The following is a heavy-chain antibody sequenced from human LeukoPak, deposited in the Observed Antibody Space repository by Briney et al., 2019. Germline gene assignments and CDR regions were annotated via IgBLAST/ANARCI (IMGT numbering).Heavy chain of an antibody. CDR2: ISGSGGST. J-gene: IGHJ4*02. CDR1: GFTFSSYA. V-gene: IGHV3-23*01. D-gene: IGHD3-22*01. Sequence: PGGSLRLSCAASGFTFSSYAMSWVRQAPGKGLEWVSAISGSGGSTYYADSVKGRFTISRDNSKNTLYLQMNSLRAEDTAVYCCAKEGDSSGYYYYFDYWGQETLVTVSS. CDR3: AKEGDSSGYYYYFDY.